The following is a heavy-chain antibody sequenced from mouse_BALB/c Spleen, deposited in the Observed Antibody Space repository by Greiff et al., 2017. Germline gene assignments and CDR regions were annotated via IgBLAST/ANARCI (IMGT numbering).Heavy chain of an antibody. CDR1: GYAFTNYL. CDR2: INPGSGGT. CDR3: ARGNWYFDV. V-gene: IGHV1-54*01. J-gene: IGHJ1*01. Sequence: QVQLQQSGAELVRPGPSVKVSCKASGYAFTNYLIEWVKQRPGQGLEWIGVINPGSGGTNYNEKFKGKATLTADKSSSTAYMQLSSLTSDDSAVYFCARGNWYFDVWGAGTTVTVSS.